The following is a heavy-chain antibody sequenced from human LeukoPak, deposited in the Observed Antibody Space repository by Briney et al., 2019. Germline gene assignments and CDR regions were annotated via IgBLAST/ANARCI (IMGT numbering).Heavy chain of an antibody. J-gene: IGHJ4*02. CDR3: ASSFYRSSVQGRVY. D-gene: IGHD6-13*01. Sequence: GWSLRLSCAASGFTFSSYSMNLIRQSPGKGLVYVSSISSSSSYIYYADSVKCRVTISRDNDKNSLYLQMNSLRAEDTAVYYCASSFYRSSVQGRVYWGQGTLVTVSS. CDR1: GFTFSSYS. CDR2: ISSSSSYI. V-gene: IGHV3-21*01.